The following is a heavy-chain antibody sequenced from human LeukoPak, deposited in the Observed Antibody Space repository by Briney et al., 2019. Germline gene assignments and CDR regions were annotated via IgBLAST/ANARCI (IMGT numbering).Heavy chain of an antibody. D-gene: IGHD6-19*01. V-gene: IGHV3-7*01. CDR1: RFTFSSYW. CDR2: IKQDGSEK. J-gene: IGHJ6*03. Sequence: GGSLRLSCAASRFTFSSYWMSWVRQAPGKGLEWVANIKQDGSEKYYVDSVKGRFTISRDNAKNSLYLQMNSLRAEDTAVYYCAREGSDWNYYYYMDVWGKGTTVTISS. CDR3: AREGSDWNYYYYMDV.